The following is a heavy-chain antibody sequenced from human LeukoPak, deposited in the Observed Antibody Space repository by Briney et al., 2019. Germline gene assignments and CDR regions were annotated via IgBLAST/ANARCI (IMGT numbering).Heavy chain of an antibody. CDR1: GGPISSSSYY. CDR2: IYYSGST. D-gene: IGHD3-22*01. CDR3: ARDPTTTYYYDSSGYNAFDI. V-gene: IGHV4-39*07. J-gene: IGHJ3*02. Sequence: PSETLSLTCTVSGGPISSSSYYWGWIRQPPGKGLEWIGSIYYSGSTYYNPSLKSRVTISVDTSKNQFSLKLSSVTAADTAVYYCARDPTTTYYYDSSGYNAFDIWGQGTMVTVSS.